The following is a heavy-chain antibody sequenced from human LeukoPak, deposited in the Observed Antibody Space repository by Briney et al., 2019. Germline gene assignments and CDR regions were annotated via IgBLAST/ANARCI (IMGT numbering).Heavy chain of an antibody. CDR1: GFIFANAG. V-gene: IGHV3-21*01. CDR2: ISSSSSYI. D-gene: IGHD3-3*01. J-gene: IGHJ4*02. Sequence: GMSLRLSCAASGFIFANAGMHWVRQAPGKGLEWVSSISSSSSYIYYADSVKGRFTISRDNAKNSLYLQMNSLRAEDTAVYYCARGPRPDFWSGYYFDYWGQGTLVTVSS. CDR3: ARGPRPDFWSGYYFDY.